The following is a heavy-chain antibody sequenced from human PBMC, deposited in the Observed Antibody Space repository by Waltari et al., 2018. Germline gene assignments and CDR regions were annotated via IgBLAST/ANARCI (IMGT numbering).Heavy chain of an antibody. CDR3: ARGYVRGYCSGGSCSPAFDY. J-gene: IGHJ4*02. V-gene: IGHV4-34*01. Sequence: QVQLQQWGAGLLKPSETLSLTCAVYGGSFSGYYWSWIRQPPGKGLEWIGEINHSGSINYTPPLKSRVTISVDTSKNQFSLKLSSVTAADTAVYYCARGYVRGYCSGGSCSPAFDYWGQGTLVTVSS. D-gene: IGHD2-15*01. CDR1: GGSFSGYY. CDR2: INHSGSI.